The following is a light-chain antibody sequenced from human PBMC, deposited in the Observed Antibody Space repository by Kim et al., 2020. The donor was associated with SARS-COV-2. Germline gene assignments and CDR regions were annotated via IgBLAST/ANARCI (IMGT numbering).Light chain of an antibody. CDR1: SSDVGSYNL. J-gene: IGLJ2*01. Sequence: LTQPASVSGSPGQSITISCTGTSSDVGSYNLVSWYQQHPGKAPKLMIYEVSKRPSGVSNRFSGSKSGNTASLTISGLQAEDEADYYCCSYAGSSTFDVVFGGGTQLTVL. V-gene: IGLV2-23*02. CDR3: CSYAGSSTFDVV. CDR2: EVS.